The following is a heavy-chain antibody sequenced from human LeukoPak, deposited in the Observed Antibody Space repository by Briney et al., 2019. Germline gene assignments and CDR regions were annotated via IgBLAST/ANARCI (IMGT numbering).Heavy chain of an antibody. CDR3: ARGTVLTGYASFDY. Sequence: SETLSLTCAVNGGSFSGYYWTWIRQSPGKGLEWIGEIIHSGRTNYSPSLKSRLTLSVDPSMNHFSLKLSSVTAADTAVHYCARGTVLTGYASFDYWGQGALVTVSS. CDR2: IIHSGRT. D-gene: IGHD3-16*01. V-gene: IGHV4-34*01. CDR1: GGSFSGYY. J-gene: IGHJ4*02.